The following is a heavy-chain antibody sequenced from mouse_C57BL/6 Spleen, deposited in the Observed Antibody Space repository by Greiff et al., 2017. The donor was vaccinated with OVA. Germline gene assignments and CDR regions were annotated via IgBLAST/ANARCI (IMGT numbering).Heavy chain of an antibody. J-gene: IGHJ4*01. V-gene: IGHV5-4*01. Sequence: EVQGVESGGGLVKPGGSLKLSCAASGFTFSSYAMSWVRQTPEKRLEWVATISDGGSYTYYPDNVKGRFTISRDNAKNNLYLQMSHLKSEDTAMYYCARVRDYYYYAMDYWGQGTSVTVSS. CDR1: GFTFSSYA. D-gene: IGHD1-1*01. CDR3: ARVRDYYYYAMDY. CDR2: ISDGGSYT.